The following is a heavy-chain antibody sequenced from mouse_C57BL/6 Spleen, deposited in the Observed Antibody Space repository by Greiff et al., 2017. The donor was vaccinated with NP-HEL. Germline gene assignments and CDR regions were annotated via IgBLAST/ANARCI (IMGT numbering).Heavy chain of an antibody. CDR2: IDPNSGGT. Sequence: QVQLQQPGAELVKPGASVKLSCKASGYTFTSYWMHWVKQRPGRGLEWIGRIDPNSGGTKYNEKFKSKATLTVDKPSSTAYMQLSSLTSKDSAVYYCARGITTVVATEGFAYWGQGTLVTVSA. D-gene: IGHD1-1*01. CDR3: ARGITTVVATEGFAY. CDR1: GYTFTSYW. V-gene: IGHV1-72*01. J-gene: IGHJ3*01.